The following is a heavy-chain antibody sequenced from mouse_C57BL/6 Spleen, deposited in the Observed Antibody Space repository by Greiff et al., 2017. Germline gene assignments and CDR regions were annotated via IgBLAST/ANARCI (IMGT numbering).Heavy chain of an antibody. V-gene: IGHV5-9*01. D-gene: IGHD2-1*01. Sequence: DVHLVESGGGLVKPGGSLKLSCAASGFTFSSYTMSWVRQTPEQRLEWVATISGGGGNTYYPDSVKGRFTISRDNAKNTLYLQMSSLRSEDTALYYCARHSGGNAYAMDYWGQGTSVTVSS. J-gene: IGHJ4*01. CDR3: ARHSGGNAYAMDY. CDR1: GFTFSSYT. CDR2: ISGGGGNT.